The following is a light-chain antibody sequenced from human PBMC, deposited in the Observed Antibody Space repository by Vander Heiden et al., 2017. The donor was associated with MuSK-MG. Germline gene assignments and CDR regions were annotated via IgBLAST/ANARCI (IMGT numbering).Light chain of an antibody. CDR3: QTWDSTTVI. CDR2: QDT. CDR1: ELGDKF. Sequence: SYELTQTPSVSVSPGQTANITCSGDELGDKFLSWYQQKAGQSPVLLSYQDTKRPSGIPERFSGSNSGDAATLTISDTQPVDEADYYCQTWDSTTVIFGAGTKLTVL. J-gene: IGLJ2*01. V-gene: IGLV3-1*01.